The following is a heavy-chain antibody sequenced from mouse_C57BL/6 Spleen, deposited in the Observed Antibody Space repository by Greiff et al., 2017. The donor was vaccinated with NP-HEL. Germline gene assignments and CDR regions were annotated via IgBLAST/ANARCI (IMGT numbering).Heavy chain of an antibody. Sequence: QVQLQQSGPELVKPGASVKISCKASGYAFSSSWMNWVKQRPGTGLEWIGRIYPGDGDTNYNGKFKGKATLTADKSSSTAYMQLSSLTSEDSAVYFCARSIIHAYYYGTKRGYAMDDWGQGTSVTVSS. J-gene: IGHJ4*01. CDR3: ARSIIHAYYYGTKRGYAMDD. V-gene: IGHV1-82*01. D-gene: IGHD1-1*01. CDR2: IYPGDGDT. CDR1: GYAFSSSW.